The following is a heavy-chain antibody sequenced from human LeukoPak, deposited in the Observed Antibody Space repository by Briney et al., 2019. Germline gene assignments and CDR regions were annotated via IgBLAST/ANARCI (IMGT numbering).Heavy chain of an antibody. J-gene: IGHJ4*02. D-gene: IGHD3-22*01. CDR3: ARAGFPDSSGYYYPYYFDY. V-gene: IGHV4-4*09. CDR2: IYTSGST. Sequence: SETLSLTCTVSGGSISSYYWSWIRQPPGKGLEWIGYIYTSGSTNYNPSLKSRVTISVGTSKNQFSLKLSSVTAADTAVYYCARAGFPDSSGYYYPYYFDYWGQGTLVTVSS. CDR1: GGSISSYY.